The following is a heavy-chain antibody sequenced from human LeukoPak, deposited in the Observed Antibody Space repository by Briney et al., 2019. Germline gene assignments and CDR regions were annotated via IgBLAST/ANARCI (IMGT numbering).Heavy chain of an antibody. V-gene: IGHV1-8*01. CDR1: GYTFTSYD. CDR3: ASSSTSPREYYYYYMDV. Sequence: ASVKVSCKASGYTFTSYDINWVRQATGQGLEWMGWMNPNSGNTGYAQKFQGRVTMTRNTSISTAYMELSSLRSEDTAEYYCASSSTSPREYYYYYMDVWGKGTTVTVSS. CDR2: MNPNSGNT. D-gene: IGHD2-2*01. J-gene: IGHJ6*03.